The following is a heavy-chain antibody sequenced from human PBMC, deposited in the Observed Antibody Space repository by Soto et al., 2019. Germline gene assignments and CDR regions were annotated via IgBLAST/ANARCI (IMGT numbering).Heavy chain of an antibody. V-gene: IGHV3-15*07. Sequence: GGSLRLSCAASDFSFSNAWMNWVRQAPGKGLEWVGRIKSKIDGGTIDYAAPVRDRFTISRDDSKNTLYLQMNSLKTEDAAVYYCTVDWINRRGFWSEYEHNYFDPWGQGTLVTVSS. D-gene: IGHD3-3*01. J-gene: IGHJ5*02. CDR3: TVDWINRRGFWSEYEHNYFDP. CDR2: IKSKIDGGTI. CDR1: DFSFSNAW.